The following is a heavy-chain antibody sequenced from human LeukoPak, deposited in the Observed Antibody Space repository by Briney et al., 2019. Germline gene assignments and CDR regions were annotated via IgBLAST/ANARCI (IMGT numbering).Heavy chain of an antibody. V-gene: IGHV3-30*18. D-gene: IGHD6-19*01. J-gene: IGHJ6*02. CDR2: ISYDGSNK. Sequence: GGSLRLSCAASGFTFSSYGMHWVRQAPGKGLEWVAVISYDGSNKYYADSVKGRFTISRDNSKNTLYLQMNSLRAEDTAVYYCAKDRVAVAGGPYYYYGMDVWGQGTTVTVSS. CDR1: GFTFSSYG. CDR3: AKDRVAVAGGPYYYYGMDV.